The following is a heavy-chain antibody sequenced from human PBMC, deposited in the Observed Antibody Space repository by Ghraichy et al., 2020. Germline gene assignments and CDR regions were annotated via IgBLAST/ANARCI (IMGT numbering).Heavy chain of an antibody. CDR3: AKDRFVGATAGPFDF. CDR2: ISGIGDRT. J-gene: IGHJ4*02. D-gene: IGHD2-21*02. V-gene: IGHV3-23*01. Sequence: LSLPCAASAFTFDSYTMSWLRQAPGKGLEWVSSISGIGDRTYYPDSVKGRFTISRDNSKNTVNLQMNSLRAEDTAIYYCAKDRFVGATAGPFDFWGQGALVSVSS. CDR1: AFTFDSYT.